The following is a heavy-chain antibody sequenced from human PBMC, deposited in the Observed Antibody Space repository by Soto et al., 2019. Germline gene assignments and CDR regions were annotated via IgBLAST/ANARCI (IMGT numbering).Heavy chain of an antibody. V-gene: IGHV1-46*01. Sequence: ASVKVSCKASGYIFTNYYMHWVRQAPGQGLEWMGIINPGAGTTTYAQKFQGRVTMTRDTSTRTFYMELSSLRSEDTAVYYCARGVGSGTYYNQYNWFDPWGQGTLVTVSS. CDR3: ARGVGSGTYYNQYNWFDP. CDR1: GYIFTNYY. CDR2: INPGAGTT. D-gene: IGHD3-10*01. J-gene: IGHJ5*02.